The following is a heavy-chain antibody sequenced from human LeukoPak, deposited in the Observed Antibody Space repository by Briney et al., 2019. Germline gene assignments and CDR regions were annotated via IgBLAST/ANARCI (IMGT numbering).Heavy chain of an antibody. V-gene: IGHV4-59*01. CDR3: ARVNAFGALYYYYYMDV. Sequence: PSETLSLTCTVSGGSISSYYWSWIRQPPGKGLEWIGYIYYSGSTNHNPSLKSRVTISVDTSKNQFSLKLSSVTAADTAVYYCARVNAFGALYYYYYMDVWGKGTTVTISS. CDR2: IYYSGST. J-gene: IGHJ6*03. D-gene: IGHD3-10*01. CDR1: GGSISSYY.